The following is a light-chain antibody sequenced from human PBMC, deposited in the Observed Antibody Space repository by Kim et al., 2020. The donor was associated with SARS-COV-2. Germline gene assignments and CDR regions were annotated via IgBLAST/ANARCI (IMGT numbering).Light chain of an antibody. CDR1: QSVSSN. CDR3: QQYNNWPPLT. CDR2: GAS. V-gene: IGKV3-15*01. Sequence: EIVITQSPATLSVSPGERATLSCRASQSVSSNLAWYQQKPGQAPRLLIYGASTRATGIPARFSGSGSGTEFTLTISSLQSEDFAVYYCQQYNNWPPLTFGGGTKLEI. J-gene: IGKJ4*01.